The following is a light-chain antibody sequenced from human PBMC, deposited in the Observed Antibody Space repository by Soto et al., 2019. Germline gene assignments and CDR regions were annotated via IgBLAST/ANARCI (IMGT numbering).Light chain of an antibody. CDR3: AAWDDSLNGPV. V-gene: IGLV1-44*01. CDR2: SNN. J-gene: IGLJ1*01. Sequence: QSVLTQPPSASGTPGQRVTISCYGGSSNIGSSIVNWYQQLPGTAPKLLIYSNNQRPSGVPDRFSGSKSGTSASLAISGLQSEDEADYYCAAWDDSLNGPVFGTGTKLTVL. CDR1: SSNIGSSI.